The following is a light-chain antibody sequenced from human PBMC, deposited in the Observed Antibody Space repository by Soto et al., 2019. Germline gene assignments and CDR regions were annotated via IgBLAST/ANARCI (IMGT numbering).Light chain of an antibody. CDR2: AAS. Sequence: DIQMTQSPSSLSASVGDRVTITCRACQGISNNLAWYQQKPGKVPKLLICAASTLKSGVPSRFSGSGSGTDFTLTISSLQPEDVATYYCQKYNSAPLTFGGGTKVEIK. V-gene: IGKV1-27*01. J-gene: IGKJ4*01. CDR1: QGISNN. CDR3: QKYNSAPLT.